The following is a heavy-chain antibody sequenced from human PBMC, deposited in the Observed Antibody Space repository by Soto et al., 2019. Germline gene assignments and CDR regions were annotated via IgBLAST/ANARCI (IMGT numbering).Heavy chain of an antibody. CDR2: IYPGDSDT. D-gene: IGHD3-3*01. CDR1: GYSFTTYW. CDR3: AXQKPYDFWSGYYYGMDV. Sequence: GESLKVSCKGSGYSFTTYWIGWVRQMPGKGLEWMGIIYPGDSDTRYSPSFQGQVTISADKSISTAYLQWSSLKASDTAMYYCAXQKPYDFWSGYYYGMDVWGQGTTVTVSS. J-gene: IGHJ6*02. V-gene: IGHV5-51*01.